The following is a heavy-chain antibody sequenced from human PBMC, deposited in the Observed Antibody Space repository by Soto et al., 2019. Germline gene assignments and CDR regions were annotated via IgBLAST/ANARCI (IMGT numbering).Heavy chain of an antibody. CDR3: AKGLYSVYGPFDY. J-gene: IGHJ4*02. V-gene: IGHV3-23*01. D-gene: IGHD5-12*01. CDR2: ISGNGGST. CDR1: GFTFSSYA. Sequence: GGSLRLSCAASGFTFSSYAMSWVRQSPGKGLEWVSAISGNGGSTYYAGSVRGRFTISRDNSKNTLYLQMNSLRAEDTAVYYCAKGLYSVYGPFDYWGQGTLVTVSS.